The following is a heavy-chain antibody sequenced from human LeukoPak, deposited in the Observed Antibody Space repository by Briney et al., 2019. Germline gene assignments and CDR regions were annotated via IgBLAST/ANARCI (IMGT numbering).Heavy chain of an antibody. CDR1: GYTFTMYC. Sequence: ASVKVSCKASGYTFTMYCIHWVRQAPGQGLEWMGMINPSDGATTYAQRFQGRVTMTRDMSTTIVYMYLGSMRSEDRAMCFCAREQRGGLSGSLGGLFASYYMDVWGRGTTVTVSS. D-gene: IGHD3-16*01. V-gene: IGHV1-46*01. CDR3: AREQRGGLSGSLGGLFASYYMDV. CDR2: INPSDGAT. J-gene: IGHJ6*03.